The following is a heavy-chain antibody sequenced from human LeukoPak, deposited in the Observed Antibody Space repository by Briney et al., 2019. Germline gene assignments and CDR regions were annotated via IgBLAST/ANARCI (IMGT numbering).Heavy chain of an antibody. V-gene: IGHV3-21*01. Sequence: GGSLRLSCAASGFTFSSYSLNWVRQAPGKGLEWVSSISSSSRYIYYADSVKGRFTISRDKAKNSLYLQMNSLRAEDTAVYYCARLRGASYYYYMDVWGKGTTVTISS. D-gene: IGHD3-10*01. CDR3: ARLRGASYYYYMDV. CDR1: GFTFSSYS. J-gene: IGHJ6*03. CDR2: ISSSSRYI.